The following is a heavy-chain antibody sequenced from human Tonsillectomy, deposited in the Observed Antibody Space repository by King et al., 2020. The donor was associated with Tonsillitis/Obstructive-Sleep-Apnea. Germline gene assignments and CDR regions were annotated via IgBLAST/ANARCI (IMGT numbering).Heavy chain of an antibody. CDR2: INHSGST. D-gene: IGHD6-19*01. V-gene: IGHV4-34*01. J-gene: IGHJ4*02. CDR1: GGSFSGYY. CDR3: ARGGIAVAGTAY. Sequence: VQLQQWGAGLLKPSETLSLTCAVYGGSFSGYYWSWIRQPPGKGLEWIGEINHSGSTNYNPSLKSRVTISVDTSKNQFSLKLSPVTAADTAVYYCARGGIAVAGTAYWGQGTLVTVSS.